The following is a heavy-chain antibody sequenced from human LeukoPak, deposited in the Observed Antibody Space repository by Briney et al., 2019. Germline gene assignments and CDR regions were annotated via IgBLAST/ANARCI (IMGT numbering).Heavy chain of an antibody. Sequence: SETLSLTCTVSGGSFSNYYWSWIRQPAGKGLEWIGRIYTSGSTNYNPSVKSRVTMSVDTSDNQFPLKLTSVTAADTAVYYCARQPPQYYGMDVWGQGTTVTVSS. CDR3: ARQPPQYYGMDV. CDR2: IYTSGST. V-gene: IGHV4-4*07. D-gene: IGHD1-14*01. CDR1: GGSFSNYY. J-gene: IGHJ6*02.